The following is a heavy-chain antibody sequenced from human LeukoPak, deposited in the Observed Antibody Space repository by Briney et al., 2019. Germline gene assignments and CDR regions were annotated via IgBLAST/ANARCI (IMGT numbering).Heavy chain of an antibody. D-gene: IGHD6-13*01. V-gene: IGHV4-59*12. CDR1: GGSISTYY. J-gene: IGHJ5*02. CDR2: IYHSGST. Sequence: PSETLSLTCTVSGGSISTYYWNWIRQPPGKGLEWIGYIYHSGSTYYNPSLKSRVTISVDRSKNQFSLKLSSVTAADTAVYYCARVVAAAPNWFDPWGQGTLVTVSS. CDR3: ARVVAAAPNWFDP.